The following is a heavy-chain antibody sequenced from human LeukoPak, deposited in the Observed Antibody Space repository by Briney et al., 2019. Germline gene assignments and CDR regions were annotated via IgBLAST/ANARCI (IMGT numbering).Heavy chain of an antibody. CDR1: GFTFSRYW. V-gene: IGHV3-7*01. Sequence: GGSLRLSCEASGFTFSRYWMNWVRQAPGKRLEWVANIKQDGGETYYVDSVKGRFTISRDNAKNSLFLQMNSLRVEDTAVYYCARSSGRIAAAGVFDYWGQGTLVTVSS. D-gene: IGHD6-13*01. J-gene: IGHJ4*02. CDR3: ARSSGRIAAAGVFDY. CDR2: IKQDGGET.